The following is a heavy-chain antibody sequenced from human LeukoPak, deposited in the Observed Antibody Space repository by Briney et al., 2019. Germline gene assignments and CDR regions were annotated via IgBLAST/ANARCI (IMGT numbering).Heavy chain of an antibody. Sequence: PGGSLRLSCAASGFTVSDNYMTWVRQAPGKGLEWVSSIYNTGATHYAESVKGRFTISRHNSKNTLFLQMNSLRAEDMAVYYCAKVPRQHDNWFDPWGQGTLVTVSS. V-gene: IGHV3-53*01. CDR2: IYNTGAT. CDR1: GFTVSDNY. J-gene: IGHJ5*02. D-gene: IGHD6-13*01. CDR3: AKVPRQHDNWFDP.